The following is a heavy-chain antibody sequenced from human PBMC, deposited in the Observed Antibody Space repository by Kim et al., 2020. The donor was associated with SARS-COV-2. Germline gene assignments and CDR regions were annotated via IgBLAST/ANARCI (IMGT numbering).Heavy chain of an antibody. J-gene: IGHJ2*01. CDR3: ARVRYSYGYGKYRLYWYFDL. CDR1: GGSFSGYY. D-gene: IGHD5-18*01. Sequence: SETLSLTCAVYGGSFSGYYWSWIRQPPGKGLEWIGEINHSGSTNYNPSLKSRVTISVDTSKNQFSLKLSSVTAADTAVYYCARVRYSYGYGKYRLYWYFDLWGRGTLVTVSS. V-gene: IGHV4-34*01. CDR2: INHSGST.